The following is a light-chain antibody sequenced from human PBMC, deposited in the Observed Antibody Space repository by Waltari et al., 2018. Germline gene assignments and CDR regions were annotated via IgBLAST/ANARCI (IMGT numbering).Light chain of an antibody. CDR3: HVWDTRTDHVV. CDR2: DDS. CDR1: DIGTRR. Sequence: SYVLTQPPSVSVAPGKTARIPCGGNDIGTRRVHWYQHKPGQAPVLVVFDDSDRPSGSPERFSGSKSATTANLTISRVEAGDEADYYCHVWDTRTDHVVFGGGTKLTVL. J-gene: IGLJ2*01. V-gene: IGLV3-21*03.